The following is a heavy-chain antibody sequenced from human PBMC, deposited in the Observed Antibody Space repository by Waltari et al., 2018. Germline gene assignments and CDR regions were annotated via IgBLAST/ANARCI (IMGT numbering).Heavy chain of an antibody. CDR2: IIPIFGTA. V-gene: IGHV1-69*08. J-gene: IGHJ1*01. CDR3: ASLSGWYVHFQH. CDR1: GGTLSSYA. D-gene: IGHD6-19*01. Sequence: QVQLVQSGAEVKKPGSSVKGSCKASGGTLSSYATSSVRQAPGQGLEWMGRIIPIFGTANYAQKYQGRVTITADKSTSTAYMELSSLGSEDTAVYYCASLSGWYVHFQHWGQGTLVTVSS.